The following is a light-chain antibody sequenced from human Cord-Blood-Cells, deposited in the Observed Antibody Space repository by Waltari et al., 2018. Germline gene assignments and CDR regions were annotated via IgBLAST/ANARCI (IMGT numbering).Light chain of an antibody. CDR2: DVS. CDR1: SSDVGGSNY. J-gene: IGLJ2*01. CDR3: SSYTSSSLVV. Sequence: QSALTQPASVSGSPGQSITISCPGTSSDVGGSNYVSWYQQHPGKAPKLMIYDVSNRPSGVSNRFSGSKSGNTASLTISGLQAEDEADYYCSSYTSSSLVVFGGGTKLTVL. V-gene: IGLV2-14*01.